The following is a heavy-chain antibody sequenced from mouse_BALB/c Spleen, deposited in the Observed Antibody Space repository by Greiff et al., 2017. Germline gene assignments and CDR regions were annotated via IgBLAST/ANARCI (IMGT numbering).Heavy chain of an antibody. CDR3: ARTGPLVYGPFAY. V-gene: IGHV2-9*02. J-gene: IGHJ3*01. CDR1: GFSLTSYG. CDR2: IWAGGST. D-gene: IGHD1-1*02. Sequence: VKLMESGPGLVAPSQSLSITCTVSGFSLTSYGVHWVRQPPGKGLEWLGVIWAGGSTNYNSALMSRLSISKDNSKSQVFLKMNSLQTDDTAMYYCARTGPLVYGPFAYWGQGTLVTVSA.